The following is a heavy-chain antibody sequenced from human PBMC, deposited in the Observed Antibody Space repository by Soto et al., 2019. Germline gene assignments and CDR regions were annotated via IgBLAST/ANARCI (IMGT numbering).Heavy chain of an antibody. Sequence: GGSLRLSCAASGFTFSSYGMHWVRQAPGKGLEWVAVISYDGSNKYYADSVKGRFTISRDNSKNTLYLQMNSLRAEDTAVYYCAKDDDSSGSEYFQHWGQGTLVTVSS. J-gene: IGHJ1*01. D-gene: IGHD3-22*01. CDR2: ISYDGSNK. CDR1: GFTFSSYG. CDR3: AKDDDSSGSEYFQH. V-gene: IGHV3-30*18.